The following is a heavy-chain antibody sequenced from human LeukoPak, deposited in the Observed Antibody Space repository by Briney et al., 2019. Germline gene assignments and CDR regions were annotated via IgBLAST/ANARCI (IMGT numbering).Heavy chain of an antibody. D-gene: IGHD3-10*01. CDR3: ARIRYGSGSNWFDP. CDR2: INPNSGGT. V-gene: IGHV1-2*02. Sequence: GASGKVSCKASGYTFTGYYMHWVRQAPGQGLEWMGWINPNSGGTHSAQKFQGRVTMTRDTSISTAYMELTSLKSDDTAVYYCARIRYGSGSNWFDPWGQGTLVTVSS. J-gene: IGHJ5*02. CDR1: GYTFTGYY.